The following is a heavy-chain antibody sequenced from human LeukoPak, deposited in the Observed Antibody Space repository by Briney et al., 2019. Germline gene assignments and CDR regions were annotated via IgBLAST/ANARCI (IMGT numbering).Heavy chain of an antibody. D-gene: IGHD6-13*01. CDR2: IYTSGST. CDR1: GGSISSGSYY. CDR3: ATMGIAAADI. Sequence: SETLSLTCTVSGGSISSGSYYWSWIRQPAGKGLEWIGRIYTSGSTNYNPSLKSRVTISVDTSKNQFSLKLSSVTAADTAVYYCATMGIAAADIWGQGTLVTVSS. J-gene: IGHJ4*02. V-gene: IGHV4-61*02.